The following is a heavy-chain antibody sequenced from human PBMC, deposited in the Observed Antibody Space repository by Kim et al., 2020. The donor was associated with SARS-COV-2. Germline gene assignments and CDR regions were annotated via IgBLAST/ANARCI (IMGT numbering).Heavy chain of an antibody. CDR1: GFTVSSNY. CDR3: ARDPSPGNPDAFDI. Sequence: GGSLRLSCAASGFTVSSNYMSWVRQAPGKGLYWVSVIYSGGSTYYADSVKGRFTISRDNSKNTLYLQMNSLRAEDTAVYYCARDPSPGNPDAFDIWGQGTMVTVSS. J-gene: IGHJ3*02. D-gene: IGHD3-10*01. V-gene: IGHV3-53*01. CDR2: IYSGGST.